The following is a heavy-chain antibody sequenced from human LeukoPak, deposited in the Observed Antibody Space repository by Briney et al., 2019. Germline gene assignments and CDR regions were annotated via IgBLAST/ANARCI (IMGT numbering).Heavy chain of an antibody. CDR3: ARDAVRGAIAAAGTRFDP. CDR2: IYTSGST. Sequence: SETLSLTCTVSGGSISSYYWSWIRQPAGKGLEWIGRIYTSGSTNYNPSLKSRVTMSVDTSKNQFSLKLSSVTAPDTAVYYCARDAVRGAIAAAGTRFDPWGQGTLVTVSS. CDR1: GGSISSYY. V-gene: IGHV4-4*07. J-gene: IGHJ5*02. D-gene: IGHD6-13*01.